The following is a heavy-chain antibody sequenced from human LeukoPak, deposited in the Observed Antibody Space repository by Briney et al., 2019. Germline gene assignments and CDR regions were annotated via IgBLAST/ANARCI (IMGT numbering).Heavy chain of an antibody. CDR3: AKLRGGTTRNSYDY. CDR2: ISGSGGST. D-gene: IGHD1-7*01. CDR1: GFTFSSYA. V-gene: IGHV3-23*01. Sequence: GGSLRLSCAASGFTFSSYAMSWVRQAPGKGLEWVSAISGSGGSTYYADSVKGRFTISRDNSKNTLYLQMNSLRAEDTAVYYCAKLRGGTTRNSYDYWGQGTLVTVSS. J-gene: IGHJ4*02.